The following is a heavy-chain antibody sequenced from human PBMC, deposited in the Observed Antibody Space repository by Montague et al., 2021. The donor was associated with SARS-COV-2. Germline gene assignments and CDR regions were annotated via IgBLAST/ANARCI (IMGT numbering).Heavy chain of an antibody. CDR2: IYDSWST. Sequence: SETLSLTCTVSGGSISSYYWSWIRQPPGKGLEWIGYIYDSWSTNYNPSLKGRVTISVDTSKNQFSLKLSCVTAADTAVSYCARIWYSSGYPGLYYFDYWGQGTLGTVSS. CDR1: GGSISSYY. J-gene: IGHJ4*02. D-gene: IGHD3-22*01. V-gene: IGHV4-59*01. CDR3: ARIWYSSGYPGLYYFDY.